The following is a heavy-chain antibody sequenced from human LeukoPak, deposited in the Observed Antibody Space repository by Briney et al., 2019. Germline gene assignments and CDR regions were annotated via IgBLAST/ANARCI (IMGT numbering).Heavy chain of an antibody. CDR3: ARDGRYCGSTSCYFDY. CDR1: GGSISSSNW. Sequence: SGTLSLTCAVSGGSISSSNWWSWVRQPPGKGLEWIGEIYHSGSTNYNPSLKSRVTISVDTSKNQFSLKLSSVTAADTAVYYCARDGRYCGSTSCYFDYWGQGTLVTVSS. D-gene: IGHD2-2*01. J-gene: IGHJ4*02. V-gene: IGHV4-4*02. CDR2: IYHSGST.